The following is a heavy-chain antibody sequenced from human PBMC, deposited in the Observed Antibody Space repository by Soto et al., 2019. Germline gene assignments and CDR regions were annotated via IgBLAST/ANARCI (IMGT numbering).Heavy chain of an antibody. J-gene: IGHJ6*02. CDR3: AREEQASGYYYYGMDV. CDR1: DFSLGSYA. CDR2: ISSNGSTI. D-gene: IGHD1-26*01. Sequence: GGSLRLSCSASDFSLGSYAMYWVRQAPGKGLKYVSDISSNGSTIYHADSVKGRFTISRDNARNTLYLQMNSLRVEDTAVYYCAREEQASGYYYYGMDVWGQGTTVTVSS. V-gene: IGHV3-48*03.